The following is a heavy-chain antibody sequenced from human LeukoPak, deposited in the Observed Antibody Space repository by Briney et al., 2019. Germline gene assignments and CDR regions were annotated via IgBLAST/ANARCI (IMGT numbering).Heavy chain of an antibody. D-gene: IGHD3-10*01. J-gene: IGHJ3*02. CDR2: ISGSGGST. CDR3: AKVFGVSRFCDAFDI. Sequence: PGGSLRLSCAASGFTFSSYEMSWVRQAPGKGLEWVSAISGSGGSTYYADSVKGRFTISRDNSKNTLYLQMNSLRAEDTAVYYCAKVFGVSRFCDAFDIWGQGTMVTVSS. V-gene: IGHV3-23*01. CDR1: GFTFSSYE.